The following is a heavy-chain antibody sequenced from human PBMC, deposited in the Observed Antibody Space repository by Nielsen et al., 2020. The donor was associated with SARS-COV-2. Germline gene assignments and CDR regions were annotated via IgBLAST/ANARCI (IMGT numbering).Heavy chain of an antibody. V-gene: IGHV4-61*01. D-gene: IGHD5-24*01. CDR2: MFYIGTA. Sequence: SETLSLTCTVSGVSVSSGSYFWSWIRQPPGKRLEWIGYMFYIGTANYNHSFQSRVNISVDTSKNQFSLKLYSVTAADTAIYYCARCGYNIYYFDFWGRGTLVTVSS. J-gene: IGHJ4*02. CDR3: ARCGYNIYYFDF. CDR1: GVSVSSGSYF.